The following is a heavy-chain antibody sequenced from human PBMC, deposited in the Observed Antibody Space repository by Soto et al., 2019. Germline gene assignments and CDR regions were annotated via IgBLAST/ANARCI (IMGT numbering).Heavy chain of an antibody. CDR1: GGTFSSYA. V-gene: IGHV1-69*13. CDR2: IIPIFGTA. J-gene: IGHJ6*02. CDR3: ATLRYCSSTSCYDV. Sequence: SVKVSCKASGGTFSSYAISWVRQAPGQGLEWMGGIIPIFGTANYAQKFQGRVTITADESTSTAYMELSSLRSEDTAVYYCATLRYCSSTSCYDVWRQGTTVTVSS. D-gene: IGHD2-2*01.